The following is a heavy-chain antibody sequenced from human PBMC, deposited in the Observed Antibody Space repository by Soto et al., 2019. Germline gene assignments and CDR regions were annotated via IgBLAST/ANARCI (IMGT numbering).Heavy chain of an antibody. Sequence: EVQLVESGGGLVQPGQSLRVSCAASGFSFSSYSMNWVRQAPGKGLEWISYISSSKTYIWYADSVKGRFTISRDNAKNSLSLQMNSLRDEDTAVYYCVRDSGWAFDIWGRWTMVPVSS. CDR1: GFSFSSYS. CDR3: VRDSGWAFDI. CDR2: ISSSKTYI. V-gene: IGHV3-48*02. D-gene: IGHD6-19*01. J-gene: IGHJ3*02.